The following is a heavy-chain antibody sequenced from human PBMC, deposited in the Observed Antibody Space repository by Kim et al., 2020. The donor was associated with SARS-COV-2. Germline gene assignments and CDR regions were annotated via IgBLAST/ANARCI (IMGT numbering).Heavy chain of an antibody. CDR3: ARDYYDSSAFDI. J-gene: IGHJ3*02. D-gene: IGHD3-22*01. V-gene: IGHV1-46*01. Sequence: SYAQTFQGRVTMTRDTSTSTVYMELSSLRSEDTAVYYCARDYYDSSAFDIWGQGTMVTVSS.